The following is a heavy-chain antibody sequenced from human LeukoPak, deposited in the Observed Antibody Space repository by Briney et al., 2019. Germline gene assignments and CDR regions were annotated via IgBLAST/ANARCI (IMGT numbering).Heavy chain of an antibody. D-gene: IGHD1/OR15-1a*01. J-gene: IGHJ4*02. CDR1: GFTFSDRY. Sequence: SGGSLRLSCTASGFTFSDRYIDWVRQAPGKGLEWVGRIRNKANSYTTEYAASVKGRFTISRDESKNLLYLQMNSLTPEDTAVYYCTRCSTGTRLYYFDYWGQGTLVTVSS. CDR3: TRCSTGTRLYYFDY. V-gene: IGHV3-72*01. CDR2: IRNKANSYTT.